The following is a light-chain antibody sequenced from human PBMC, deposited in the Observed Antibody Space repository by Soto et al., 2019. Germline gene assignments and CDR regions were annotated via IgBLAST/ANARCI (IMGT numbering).Light chain of an antibody. CDR2: AAS. CDR1: QGISTY. V-gene: IGKV1-39*01. Sequence: DIQMTQSPSTLSASVGDRFTITFLASQGISTYLNWYRQKPWKAPELLIYAASSLQSGVPSRFSGSGSGTNFTLTISSLQPEDFAIYYCQQTYTTPEITFGQGTRLEIK. CDR3: QQTYTTPEIT. J-gene: IGKJ5*01.